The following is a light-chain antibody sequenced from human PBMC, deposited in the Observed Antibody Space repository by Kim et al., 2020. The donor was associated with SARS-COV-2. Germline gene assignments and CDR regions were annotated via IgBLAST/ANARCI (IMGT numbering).Light chain of an antibody. V-gene: IGLV3-27*01. J-gene: IGLJ3*02. CDR1: VLAKKY. CDR3: YSAADNSWV. CDR2: KDS. Sequence: VSPGQTARITCSGDVLAKKYARWFQQKPGQAPVVVSYKDSERPSGIPERFSGSSSGTTVTLTISGAQVEDEADYYCYSAADNSWVFGGGTQLTVL.